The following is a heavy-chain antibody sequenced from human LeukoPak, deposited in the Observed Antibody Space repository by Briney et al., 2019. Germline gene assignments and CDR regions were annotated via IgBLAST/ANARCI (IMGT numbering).Heavy chain of an antibody. Sequence: PGGSLRLTCAASGFTFSSYAMGWVRQAPGKGLEWVAVISYDGSNKYYADSVKGRFTISRDNAKNSLYLQMNSLRAEDMALYYCAKDTSGWYVGYFQHWGQGTLVTVSS. D-gene: IGHD6-19*01. CDR1: GFTFSSYA. V-gene: IGHV3-30*04. CDR2: ISYDGSNK. CDR3: AKDTSGWYVGYFQH. J-gene: IGHJ1*01.